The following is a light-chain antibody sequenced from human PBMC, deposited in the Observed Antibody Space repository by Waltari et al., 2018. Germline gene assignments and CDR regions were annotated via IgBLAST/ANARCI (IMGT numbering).Light chain of an antibody. J-gene: IGKJ1*01. Sequence: DIQMTQSPPSLSASVGDRITISCRASQTVCNYLNWFQQKSGKAPKLLIYAASTLQGGVPPRFPGSGAGTDFTLTITSLQPEDFATYYCQQSYSLPPTFGQGTKVEVK. CDR1: QTVCNY. CDR3: QQSYSLPPT. CDR2: AAS. V-gene: IGKV1-39*01.